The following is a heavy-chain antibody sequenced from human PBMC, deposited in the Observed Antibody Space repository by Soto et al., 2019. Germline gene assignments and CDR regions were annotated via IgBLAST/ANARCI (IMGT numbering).Heavy chain of an antibody. J-gene: IGHJ5*02. V-gene: IGHV4-59*01. CDR2: IYYSGST. CDR1: GGSISSYY. CDR3: ARDITIFGVVPENWFDP. Sequence: ETLSLTCTVSGGSISSYYWSWIRQPPGKGLEWIGYIYYSGSTNYNPSLKSRVTISVDTSKNQFSLKLSSVTAADTAVYYCARDITIFGVVPENWFDPWGQGTLVTVSS. D-gene: IGHD3-3*01.